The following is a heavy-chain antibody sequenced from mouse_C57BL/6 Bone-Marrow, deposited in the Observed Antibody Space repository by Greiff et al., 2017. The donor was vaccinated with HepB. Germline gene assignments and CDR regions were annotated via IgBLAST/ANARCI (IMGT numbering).Heavy chain of an antibody. CDR2: ISSGGGYI. CDR3: TRVAYGSSGGYFDV. D-gene: IGHD1-1*01. CDR1: GFTFSSYA. Sequence: EVMLVESGEGLVKPGGSLKLSCAASGFTFSSYAMSWVRQTPEKRLEWVAYISSGGGYIYYADTVKGRFTISRDNARNTLYLQMSSLKSEDTAMYYCTRVAYGSSGGYFDVWGTGTTVTVSS. V-gene: IGHV5-9-1*02. J-gene: IGHJ1*03.